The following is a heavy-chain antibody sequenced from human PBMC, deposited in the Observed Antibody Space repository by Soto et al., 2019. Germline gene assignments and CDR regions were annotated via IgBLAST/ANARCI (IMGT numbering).Heavy chain of an antibody. CDR2: INPILSMS. D-gene: IGHD3-10*01. CDR1: GDTFTFYS. J-gene: IGHJ4*02. V-gene: IGHV1-69*02. Sequence: QVQLVQSGAEVKRPGSSMKVSCKASGDTFTFYSINWVRQAPGLGLERMGRINPILSMSNYAQRFQGRVTMTADKATSTAYMELSSLRSEDTAIYYCASSYGSGYRAFDYWGQGALVTVSS. CDR3: ASSYGSGYRAFDY.